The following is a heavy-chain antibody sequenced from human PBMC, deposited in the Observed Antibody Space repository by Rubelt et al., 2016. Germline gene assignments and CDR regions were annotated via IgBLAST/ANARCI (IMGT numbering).Heavy chain of an antibody. Sequence: SGFTFCSYGMHWVRQAPGKGLEWVTFIRYDGSNKYYADSVKGRFTISRDNSKNTLYLQMNSLRAEDTAVYYCAKGGDGYNPGYYYYGMDVWGQGTTVTVSS. CDR3: AKGGDGYNPGYYYYGMDV. V-gene: IGHV3-30*02. D-gene: IGHD5-24*01. CDR2: IRYDGSNK. J-gene: IGHJ6*02. CDR1: GFTFCSYG.